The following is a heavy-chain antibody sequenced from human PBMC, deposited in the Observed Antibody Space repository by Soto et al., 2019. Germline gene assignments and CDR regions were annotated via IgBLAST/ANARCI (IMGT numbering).Heavy chain of an antibody. V-gene: IGHV3-30*03. Sequence: QVQLVESGGGIVKPGRSLRLSCAASGFVCHDYGLHWVRQAPGKGLEWVAVISDDGSNKYYADSVKGRFTISRDTSRTTLYLQMNSLRVEDTAVYYCARCRRPHYYYYGMDVWGQGTTVTVSS. CDR3: ARCRRPHYYYYGMDV. CDR2: ISDDGSNK. D-gene: IGHD2-15*01. J-gene: IGHJ6*02. CDR1: GFVCHDYG.